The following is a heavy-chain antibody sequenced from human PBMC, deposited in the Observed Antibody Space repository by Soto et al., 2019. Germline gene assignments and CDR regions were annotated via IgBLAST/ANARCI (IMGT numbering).Heavy chain of an antibody. V-gene: IGHV1-69*04. J-gene: IGHJ5*02. D-gene: IGHD5-18*01. CDR3: ARDSSDTAMADNWFDP. CDR1: GGTFSSYT. Sequence: SVKVSCKASGGTFSSYTISWVRQAPGQGLEWMGRIIPILGIANYAQKFQGRVTITADKSTSTAYMELSSLRSEDTAVYYCARDSSDTAMADNWFDPWGQGTLVTVSS. CDR2: IIPILGIA.